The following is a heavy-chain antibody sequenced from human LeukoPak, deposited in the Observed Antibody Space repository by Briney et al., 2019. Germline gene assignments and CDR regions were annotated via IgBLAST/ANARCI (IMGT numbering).Heavy chain of an antibody. J-gene: IGHJ4*02. CDR1: GFTFSSYA. CDR2: ISGSGAST. D-gene: IGHD3-22*01. Sequence: GGSLRLSCAASGFTFSSYAMSWVRQAPGKGLEWVSTISGSGASTYYADSVKGRFTISRDNSKNTLYLQMNSLRAEDTAVYYCVKYYDSSGSYYFDYWGKGTLVTVSS. V-gene: IGHV3-23*01. CDR3: VKYYDSSGSYYFDY.